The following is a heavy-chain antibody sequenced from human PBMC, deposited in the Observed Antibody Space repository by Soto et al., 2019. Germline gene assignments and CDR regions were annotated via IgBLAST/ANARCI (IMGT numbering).Heavy chain of an antibody. Sequence: GGSLRLSCAASGFTFSSYGMHWVRQAPGKGLEWVAVIWYDGSNKYYADSVKGRFTISRDNSKNTLYLQMNSLRAEDTAVYYCAREFYGGNGPFDYWGQGTLVTVSS. CDR1: GFTFSSYG. J-gene: IGHJ4*02. CDR2: IWYDGSNK. D-gene: IGHD4-17*01. CDR3: AREFYGGNGPFDY. V-gene: IGHV3-33*01.